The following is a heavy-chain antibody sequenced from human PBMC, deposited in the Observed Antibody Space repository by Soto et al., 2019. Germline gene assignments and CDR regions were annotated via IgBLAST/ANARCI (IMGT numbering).Heavy chain of an antibody. CDR3: AKGSRDGYNYDAFDI. CDR1: GFTFSSYG. J-gene: IGHJ3*02. CDR2: ISYDGSNK. V-gene: IGHV3-30*18. D-gene: IGHD5-12*01. Sequence: QVQLVESGGGVVQPGRSLRLSCAASGFTFSSYGMHWVRQAPGKGLEWVAVISYDGSNKYYADSVKGRFTISRDNSKNTLYLQMNSLRAEDTAVYYCAKGSRDGYNYDAFDIWGQGTMGTVSS.